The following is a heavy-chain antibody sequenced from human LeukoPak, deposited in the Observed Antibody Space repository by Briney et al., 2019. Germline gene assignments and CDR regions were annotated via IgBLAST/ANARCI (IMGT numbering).Heavy chain of an antibody. V-gene: IGHV3-21*01. CDR3: AREGGLQLWGFGY. J-gene: IGHJ4*02. D-gene: IGHD5-18*01. CDR1: GFTFSSYS. CDR2: ISSSSSYI. Sequence: GGSLRLSCAASGFTFSSYSMNWVRQAPGKGLEWVSSISSSSSYIYYADSVKGRFTISRDNAKNSLYLQMNSLRAEDTAVYYCAREGGLQLWGFGYWAREPWSPSPQ.